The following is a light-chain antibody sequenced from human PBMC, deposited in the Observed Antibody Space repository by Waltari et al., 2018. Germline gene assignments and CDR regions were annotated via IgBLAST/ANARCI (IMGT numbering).Light chain of an antibody. CDR1: QTIDY. Sequence: QMTQSPSSLSASVGDRVTITCRASQTIDYLSWYQHKPGEAPKLLIYETSTLQSGVPTRFSDSKFGTTFILTISSLQPEDFATYFCQPNYDTPRTFGQGTKVDIK. J-gene: IGKJ2*02. CDR2: ETS. V-gene: IGKV1-39*01. CDR3: QPNYDTPRT.